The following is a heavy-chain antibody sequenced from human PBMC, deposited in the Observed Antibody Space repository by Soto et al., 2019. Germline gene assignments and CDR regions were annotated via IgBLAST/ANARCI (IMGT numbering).Heavy chain of an antibody. CDR1: GFVFTTYA. CDR3: ARDLSSGWLGDY. D-gene: IGHD6-19*01. V-gene: IGHV3-30-3*01. CDR2: ISYDGGDK. Sequence: QVQLVESGGGVVQPGGSLRLSCAASGFVFTTYAMHWVRQAPGKGLEWVTVISYDGGDKHYADSVKGRFTTSRDNSKDTMYLHMNSLRDEDTAVYYCARDLSSGWLGDYRGRGTLVTVSS. J-gene: IGHJ4*02.